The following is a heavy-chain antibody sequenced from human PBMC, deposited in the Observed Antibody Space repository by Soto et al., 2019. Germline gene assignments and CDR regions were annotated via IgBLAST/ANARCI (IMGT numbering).Heavy chain of an antibody. CDR2: ISGSGDNT. CDR1: GFTFGTYA. J-gene: IGHJ4*02. CDR3: VKTPVRAGTWPYYFDY. Sequence: GGSLRLSCAASGFTFGTYAMGWVRQVPGKGLEWVSSISGSGDNTYYADSVRGRLTISRGNSKDTVYLQMSSLRAEDTAVYYCVKTPVRAGTWPYYFDYWGQGTLVTVSS. D-gene: IGHD6-19*01. V-gene: IGHV3-23*01.